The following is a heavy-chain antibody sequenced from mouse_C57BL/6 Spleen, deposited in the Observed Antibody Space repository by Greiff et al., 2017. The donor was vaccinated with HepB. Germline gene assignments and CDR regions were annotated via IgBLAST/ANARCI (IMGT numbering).Heavy chain of an antibody. CDR2: IYPGDGDT. V-gene: IGHV1-82*01. CDR1: GYAFSSSW. CDR3: ASYDGYYVGYAMDY. Sequence: QLQQSGPELVKPGASVKISCKASGYAFSSSWMNWVKQRPGKGLEWIGRIYPGDGDTNYNGKFKGKATLTADKSSSTAYMQLSSLTSEDSAVYFCASYDGYYVGYAMDYWGQGTSVTVSS. J-gene: IGHJ4*01. D-gene: IGHD2-3*01.